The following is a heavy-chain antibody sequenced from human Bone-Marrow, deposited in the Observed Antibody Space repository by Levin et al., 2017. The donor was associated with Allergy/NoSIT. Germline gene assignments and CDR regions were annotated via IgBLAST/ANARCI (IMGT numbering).Heavy chain of an antibody. CDR3: ARGGLYSISWYSFDY. D-gene: IGHD6-13*01. CDR1: GGAFSHYA. CDR2: IIPMHDTP. Sequence: GASVKVSCKTSGGAFSHYATNWLRQAPGQRLEWMGGIIPMHDTPNYAQNFQGRVTITADKSTSTAYMELSSLTSEDTAVYYCARGGLYSISWYSFDYWGQGTPVTVSS. V-gene: IGHV1-69*10. J-gene: IGHJ4*02.